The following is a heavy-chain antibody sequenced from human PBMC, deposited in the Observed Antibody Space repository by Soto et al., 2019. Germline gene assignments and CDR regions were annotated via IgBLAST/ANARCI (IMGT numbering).Heavy chain of an antibody. CDR1: GFTFSSYG. J-gene: IGHJ6*03. Sequence: GGSLRLSCAASGFTFSSYGMHWVRQAPGKGLEWVAVISYDGSNKYYADSVKGRFTISRDNSKNTLYLQMNSLRAEDTAVYYCAKDPYCGYDYYYYYMYVWGKGTTDTVSS. CDR2: ISYDGSNK. V-gene: IGHV3-30*18. CDR3: AKDPYCGYDYYYYYMYV. D-gene: IGHD5-12*01.